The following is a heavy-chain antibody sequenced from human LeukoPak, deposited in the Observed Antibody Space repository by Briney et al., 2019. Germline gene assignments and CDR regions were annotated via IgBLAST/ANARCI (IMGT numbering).Heavy chain of an antibody. Sequence: SETLSLTCTVSSGSITDFYWSWIRQSPGKGLEWIGDINHGGTTNYNPSLQSRVSISVDKSKNQFSLKLTSVTAADTAMYYCAMTLSEYSSSPAIWGQGTLVTVSS. CDR1: SGSITDFY. V-gene: IGHV4-34*01. D-gene: IGHD6-13*01. CDR3: AMTLSEYSSSPAI. J-gene: IGHJ4*02. CDR2: INHGGTT.